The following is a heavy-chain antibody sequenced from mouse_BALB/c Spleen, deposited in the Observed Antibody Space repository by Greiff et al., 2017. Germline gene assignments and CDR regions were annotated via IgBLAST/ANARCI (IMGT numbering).Heavy chain of an antibody. J-gene: IGHJ3*01. V-gene: IGHV1S81*02. CDR3: ARYLDSSGYVGFAY. D-gene: IGHD3-2*01. Sequence: VQLQQPGAELVKPGASVKLSCKASGYTFTSYWMHWVKQRPGQGLEWIGEINPSNGRTNYNEKFKSKATLTVDKSSSTAYMQLSSLTSEDSAVYYCARYLDSSGYVGFAYWGQGTLVTVSA. CDR1: GYTFTSYW. CDR2: INPSNGRT.